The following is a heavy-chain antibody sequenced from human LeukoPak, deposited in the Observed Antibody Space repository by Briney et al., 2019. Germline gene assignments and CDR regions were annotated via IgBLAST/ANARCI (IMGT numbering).Heavy chain of an antibody. CDR3: ARDIGLVGGAIITNHFDY. V-gene: IGHV3-11*05. J-gene: IGHJ4*02. CDR2: ISSSSYT. CDR1: GFTFSDHY. Sequence: GGSLRLSCAASGFTFSDHYMSWIRQAPGKGLEWVSYISSSSYTVYADSVKGRFTISRYNAKSSLYLQMNSLGAEDTVVNSCARDIGLVGGAIITNHFDYWGREPRSPSPQ. D-gene: IGHD3-10*01.